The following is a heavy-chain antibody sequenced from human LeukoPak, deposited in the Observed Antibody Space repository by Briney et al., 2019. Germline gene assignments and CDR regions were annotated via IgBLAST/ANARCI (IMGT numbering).Heavy chain of an antibody. Sequence: PSETLSLTCTVSGGSISSGSYYWSWIRQPAGKGLEWIGRIYTSGSTNYNPSLKSRVTISVDTSKNQFSLKLSSVTAADTAVYYCARGGGLYWYFDLWGRGTLVTVSS. CDR2: IYTSGST. D-gene: IGHD3/OR15-3a*01. CDR1: GGSISSGSYY. V-gene: IGHV4-61*02. J-gene: IGHJ2*01. CDR3: ARGGGLYWYFDL.